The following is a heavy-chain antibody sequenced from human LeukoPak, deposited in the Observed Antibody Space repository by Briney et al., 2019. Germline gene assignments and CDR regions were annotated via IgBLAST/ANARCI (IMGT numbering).Heavy chain of an antibody. J-gene: IGHJ4*02. CDR1: GGSISSYY. Sequence: SETLSLTYTVSGGSISSYYWSWIRQPAGKGLEWIGRIYTSGSTNYNPSLKSRVTMSVDTSKNQFSLKLSSVTAADTAVYYCARVGCSSTSCTRFDYWGQGTLVTVSS. CDR3: ARVGCSSTSCTRFDY. CDR2: IYTSGST. V-gene: IGHV4-4*07. D-gene: IGHD2-2*01.